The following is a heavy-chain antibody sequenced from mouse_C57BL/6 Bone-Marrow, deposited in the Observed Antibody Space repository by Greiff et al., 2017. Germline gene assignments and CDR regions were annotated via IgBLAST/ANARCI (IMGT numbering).Heavy chain of an antibody. J-gene: IGHJ3*01. CDR2: IDPANGNT. CDR3: ASYYGILAWFAY. Sequence: EVQLQQSVAELVRPGASVKLSCTASGFNIKNSYMHWVKQRPEQGLEWIGRIDPANGNTKYAPKFQGKATITADTSSNTAHLQLSSLTSEDTAIYYCASYYGILAWFAYWGPGTLVTVSA. CDR1: GFNIKNSY. V-gene: IGHV14-3*01. D-gene: IGHD2-1*01.